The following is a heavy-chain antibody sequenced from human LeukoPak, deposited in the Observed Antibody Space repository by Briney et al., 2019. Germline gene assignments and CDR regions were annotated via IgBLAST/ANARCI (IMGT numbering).Heavy chain of an antibody. D-gene: IGHD2-2*02. Sequence: GGSLRLSCAASGFTVSSNYMSWVRQAPGKGLEWVSVIYSGGSTYYADSVKGLFTISRDNSKNTLYLQMNSLRAEDTAVYYCARDLGYCSSTSCYNGMDVWGQGTTVTVSS. J-gene: IGHJ6*02. CDR2: IYSGGST. V-gene: IGHV3-53*01. CDR3: ARDLGYCSSTSCYNGMDV. CDR1: GFTVSSNY.